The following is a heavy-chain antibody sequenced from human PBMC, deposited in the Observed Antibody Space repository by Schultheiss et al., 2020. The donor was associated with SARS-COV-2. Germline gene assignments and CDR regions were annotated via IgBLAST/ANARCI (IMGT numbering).Heavy chain of an antibody. J-gene: IGHJ6*04. CDR2: IIPILGIA. CDR1: GGTFSSYT. Sequence: SVKVSCKASGGTFSSYTISWVRQAPGQGLEWMGRIIPILGIANYAQKFQGRVTITADESTSTAYMELSSLRSEDTAVYYCARGLLGVGTPLDVWGKGTTVTVSS. CDR3: ARGLLGVGTPLDV. V-gene: IGHV1-69*02. D-gene: IGHD3-3*01.